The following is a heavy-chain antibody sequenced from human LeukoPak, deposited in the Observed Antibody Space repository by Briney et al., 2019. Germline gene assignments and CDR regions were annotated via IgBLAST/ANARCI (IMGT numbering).Heavy chain of an antibody. D-gene: IGHD3-22*01. CDR3: TTGYSSGYIEDY. Sequence: GGSLRPSCAASGFRFSDAWMSWVRQAPGKGLEWVGRIKRKIDGERTDYVESVKGRFIISRDDSTNTLFLQMNSLKIEDTAVYYCTTGYSSGYIEDYWGQGTRVSVFS. V-gene: IGHV3-15*01. CDR2: IKRKIDGERT. CDR1: GFRFSDAW. J-gene: IGHJ4*02.